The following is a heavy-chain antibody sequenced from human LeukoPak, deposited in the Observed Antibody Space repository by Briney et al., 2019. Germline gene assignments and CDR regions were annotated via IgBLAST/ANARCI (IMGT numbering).Heavy chain of an antibody. CDR2: IYYSGST. V-gene: IGHV4-59*01. J-gene: IGHJ3*02. Sequence: SETLSLTCTVSGGSISSYYWSWIRQPPGKGLEWIGYIYYSGSTNYNPSLKSRVTISVDTSKNRFSLKLSSVTAADTAVYYCARARNYYDSSDYYYEGDAFDIWGQGTMVTVSS. CDR1: GGSISSYY. D-gene: IGHD3-22*01. CDR3: ARARNYYDSSDYYYEGDAFDI.